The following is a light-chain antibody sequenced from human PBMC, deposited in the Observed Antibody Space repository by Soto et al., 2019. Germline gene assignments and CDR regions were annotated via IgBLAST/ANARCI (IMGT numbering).Light chain of an antibody. Sequence: EIVLTQSPGTLSLSPGERATISCRASQSVSSSYLAWYQQKPGQAPRLLIYGASSRATGIPDRFSGSGSGTDFTLTISRLEPEDFAVYYCQQYGSSPPEVTFGPGTKVDIK. CDR3: QQYGSSPPEVT. CDR2: GAS. V-gene: IGKV3-20*01. CDR1: QSVSSSY. J-gene: IGKJ3*01.